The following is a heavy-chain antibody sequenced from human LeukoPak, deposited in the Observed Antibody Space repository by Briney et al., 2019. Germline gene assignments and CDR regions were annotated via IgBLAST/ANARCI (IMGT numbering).Heavy chain of an antibody. CDR3: ARSSTSRRGSSLYYYYYYGMDV. CDR1: GGSFSGYY. V-gene: IGHV4-34*01. D-gene: IGHD1-26*01. J-gene: IGHJ6*02. CDR2: INHSGST. Sequence: PSETLSLTCAVYGGSFSGYYWSWIRQPPGKGLEWIGEINHSGSTNYNPSLKSRVTISVDTSKNQFSLKLSSVTAADTAVYYCARSSTSRRGSSLYYYYYYGMDVWGQGTTVTVSS.